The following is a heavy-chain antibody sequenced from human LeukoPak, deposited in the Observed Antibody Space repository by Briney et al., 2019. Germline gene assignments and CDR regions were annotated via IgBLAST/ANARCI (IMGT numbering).Heavy chain of an antibody. CDR1: GFTFSSYA. V-gene: IGHV3-23*01. D-gene: IGHD3-3*01. CDR2: VSSDGINT. J-gene: IGHJ4*02. Sequence: GGSLRLSCAASGFTFSSYAMSWVRQAPGKGLEWVSAVSSDGINTYYTDSLKGRFTISRDNSKNTVFLQMHSLTAEDAAVYYCAKPFGFLEWLYGGYFDSWGQGTLVTVSS. CDR3: AKPFGFLEWLYGGYFDS.